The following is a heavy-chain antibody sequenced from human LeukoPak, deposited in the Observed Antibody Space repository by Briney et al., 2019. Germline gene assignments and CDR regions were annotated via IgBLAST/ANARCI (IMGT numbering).Heavy chain of an antibody. D-gene: IGHD4-17*01. CDR3: ARDDGYGEIDY. CDR1: GFTVSSNY. CDR2: IYSGGST. J-gene: IGHJ4*02. V-gene: IGHV3-53*01. Sequence: PGGSLSLYCAASGFTVSSNYMSRVPQAQGMELEWVSVIYSGGSTYYADSVKCRFTISRDNSKNTLYLQMDSLRAEDTDVYYCARDDGYGEIDYWGQGTLVTVSS.